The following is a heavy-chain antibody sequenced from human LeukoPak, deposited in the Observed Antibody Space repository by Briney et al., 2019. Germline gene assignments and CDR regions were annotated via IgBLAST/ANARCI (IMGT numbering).Heavy chain of an antibody. CDR1: GFIFSKYT. J-gene: IGHJ4*02. D-gene: IGHD4-17*01. V-gene: IGHV3-23*01. CDR2: IYGGGGGET. Sequence: GGSLRLSCVASGFIFSKYTISWVRQAPGQGLEWVSGIYGGGGGETFYADSVKGRFAISRDDSKNTLYLQMDNLRAEDTAVYYCAKDVTPDGAWVIDYWGQGTLVAVSS. CDR3: AKDVTPDGAWVIDY.